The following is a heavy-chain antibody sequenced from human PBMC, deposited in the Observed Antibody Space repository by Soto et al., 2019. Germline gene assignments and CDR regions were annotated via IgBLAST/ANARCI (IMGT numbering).Heavy chain of an antibody. Sequence: PSQTLSLTCAFSGGIVSSNSAAWNWIRQSPSRGLEWLGRTYYRSKWYNDYAVSVKSRITINPDTSKNQFSLQLNSVTPEDTAVYYCARGGYGSSWQLYYYYGMEVWGPGTTLSVS. CDR1: GGIVSSNSAA. D-gene: IGHD6-13*01. CDR3: ARGGYGSSWQLYYYYGMEV. CDR2: TYYRSKWYN. J-gene: IGHJ6*02. V-gene: IGHV6-1*01.